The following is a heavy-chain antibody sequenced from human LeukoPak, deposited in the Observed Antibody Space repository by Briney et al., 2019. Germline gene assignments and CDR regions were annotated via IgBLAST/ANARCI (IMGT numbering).Heavy chain of an antibody. J-gene: IGHJ4*02. CDR1: EFTFSNYW. D-gene: IGHD3-3*02. CDR2: IKHDGSEK. Sequence: GGSLRLSCAASEFTFSNYWMNWVRQAPGKGLEWVANIKHDGSEKYYVDSVKGRFTISRDNTKKSLYLQMNSLRADDTAVYYCARGHHFWSGFYYFEYWGQGSLVTVSS. V-gene: IGHV3-7*04. CDR3: ARGHHFWSGFYYFEY.